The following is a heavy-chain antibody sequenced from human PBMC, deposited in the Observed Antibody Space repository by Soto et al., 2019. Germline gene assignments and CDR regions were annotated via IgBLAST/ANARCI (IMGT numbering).Heavy chain of an antibody. V-gene: IGHV3-30*18. J-gene: IGHJ4*02. CDR2: IAYDGSNN. CDR1: GFTFINYG. Sequence: WWSLRLSFASSGFTFINYGMHWCRQAPGTGLGWLPVIAYDGSNNYYADSMKCRFTISRDNSKNTLYLKMNSLRAEDTDVYYCAKDVRPHYSYDTTAYYRDYWGQGTLVTVSS. D-gene: IGHD3-22*01. CDR3: AKDVRPHYSYDTTAYYRDY.